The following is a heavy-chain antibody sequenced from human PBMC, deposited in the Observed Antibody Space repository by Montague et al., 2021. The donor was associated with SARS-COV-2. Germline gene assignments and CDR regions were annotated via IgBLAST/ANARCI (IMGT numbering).Heavy chain of an antibody. J-gene: IGHJ4*02. CDR3: SRGVVAAPPVVDY. D-gene: IGHD2-15*01. V-gene: IGHV4-4*07. Sequence: SETLSLTCSVSGEPITGFFWNWFRRQAGEGLQWIGRIYANGGTDYNTSLESRVTMAVDTSKNNFSLKVNSVATADTAMYYCSRGVVAAPPVVDYWGRGTLVTVSA. CDR1: GEPITGFF. CDR2: IYANGGT.